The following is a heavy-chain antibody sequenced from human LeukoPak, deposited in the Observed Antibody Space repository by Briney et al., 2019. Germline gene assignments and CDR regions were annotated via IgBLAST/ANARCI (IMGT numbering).Heavy chain of an antibody. Sequence: GGSLRLSCAASGFTFSSYAMSWVRQAPGKGLEWVSSISSSSSYIYYADSVKGRFTISRDNAKNSLYLQMNSLRAEDTAVYYCARDTGYCSGGSCFGWFDPWGQGTLVTVSS. CDR2: ISSSSSYI. D-gene: IGHD2-15*01. V-gene: IGHV3-21*01. J-gene: IGHJ5*02. CDR1: GFTFSSYA. CDR3: ARDTGYCSGGSCFGWFDP.